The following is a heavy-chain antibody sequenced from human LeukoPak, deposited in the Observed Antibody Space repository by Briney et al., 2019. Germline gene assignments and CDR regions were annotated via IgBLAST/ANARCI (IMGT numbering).Heavy chain of an antibody. Sequence: SETLSLTCSVSSDSISGYYWSWLRQPPGKGLEWIGYIYYSGNTYYNPSLKSRVTISLDTSKNQFSLKLTSVTAADTAVYYCARQYFDWLLLCWFDPWGQGTLVTVSS. V-gene: IGHV4-59*08. D-gene: IGHD3-9*01. CDR3: ARQYFDWLLLCWFDP. J-gene: IGHJ5*02. CDR2: IYYSGNT. CDR1: SDSISGYY.